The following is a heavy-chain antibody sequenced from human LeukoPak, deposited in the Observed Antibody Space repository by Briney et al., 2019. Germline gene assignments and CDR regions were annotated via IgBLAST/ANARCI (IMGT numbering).Heavy chain of an antibody. Sequence: ASVKVSCKASGYTFTGYYMHWVRQAPGQGLEWMGWINPNSGGTNYALKFQGRVTMTRDTSISTAYMELSRLRSDDTAVYYCAKLRTGTTRGYYFDYWGQGTLVTVSS. CDR1: GYTFTGYY. J-gene: IGHJ4*02. D-gene: IGHD1-7*01. CDR2: INPNSGGT. V-gene: IGHV1-2*02. CDR3: AKLRTGTTRGYYFDY.